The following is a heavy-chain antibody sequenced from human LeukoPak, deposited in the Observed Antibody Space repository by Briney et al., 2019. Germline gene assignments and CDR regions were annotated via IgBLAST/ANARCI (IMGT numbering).Heavy chain of an antibody. Sequence: GGSLRLSCAASGFTFTNYWMTWVRQAPGKGLEWVAVISYDGSNKYYADSVKGRFTISRDNSKNTQYLQMSSLRAEDTAVYYCARGQAEITMVRGVDYWGQGTLVTVSS. V-gene: IGHV3-30-3*01. CDR3: ARGQAEITMVRGVDY. CDR2: ISYDGSNK. CDR1: GFTFTNYW. J-gene: IGHJ4*02. D-gene: IGHD3-10*01.